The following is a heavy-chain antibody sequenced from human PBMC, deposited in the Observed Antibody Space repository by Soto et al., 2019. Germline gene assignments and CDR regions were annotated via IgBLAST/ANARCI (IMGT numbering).Heavy chain of an antibody. CDR3: ARTYSSSWSPFDY. CDR2: INHSGGT. V-gene: IGHV4-34*01. Sequence: SETLSLTCAVYGGSFSGYYWSWIRQPPGKGLEWIGEINHSGGTNYNPSLKSRVTISVDTSKNQFSLKLSSVTAADTAVYYCARTYSSSWSPFDYWGQGTLVTVSS. CDR1: GGSFSGYY. D-gene: IGHD6-13*01. J-gene: IGHJ4*02.